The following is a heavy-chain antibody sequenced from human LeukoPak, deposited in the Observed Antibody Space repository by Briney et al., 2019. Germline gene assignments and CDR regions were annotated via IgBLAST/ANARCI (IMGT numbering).Heavy chain of an antibody. CDR2: IIPILGIA. Sequence: GASVKVSCKASVGTFSSYAISWGRRAPGQGLEWRGRIIPILGIANYAQKFQGRVTITADKSTSTAYMELSSPRSEDTAVYYCARGGTPNCSGGSCYDYWGQGTLVSVSS. J-gene: IGHJ4*02. V-gene: IGHV1-69*04. D-gene: IGHD2-15*01. CDR1: VGTFSSYA. CDR3: ARGGTPNCSGGSCYDY.